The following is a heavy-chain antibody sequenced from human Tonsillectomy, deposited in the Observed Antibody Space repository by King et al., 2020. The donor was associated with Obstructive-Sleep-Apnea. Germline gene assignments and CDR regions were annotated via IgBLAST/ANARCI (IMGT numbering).Heavy chain of an antibody. V-gene: IGHV4-39*07. CDR2: IYYSGST. CDR3: TRFSSGSYFDY. D-gene: IGHD1-26*01. CDR1: TGSISSSIFY. Sequence: QLQESGPGLVKPPETLSLICTVSTGSISSSIFYWGWIRQPPGKGLEWIGTIYYSGSTYYNPSLKSRVTISIDTSKNQFSLKLSSVTAADTAMYYCTRFSSGSYFDYWGQGTLVNVSS. J-gene: IGHJ4*02.